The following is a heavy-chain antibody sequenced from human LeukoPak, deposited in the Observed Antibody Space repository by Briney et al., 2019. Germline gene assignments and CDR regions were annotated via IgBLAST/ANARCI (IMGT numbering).Heavy chain of an antibody. J-gene: IGHJ3*02. Sequence: ASVKVSCKASGYTFTTYAIHWVRQAPGQRLEWMGWINAGNGGTKYSQKFQGRVTITRDTSASTAYMELSSLRSEDTAVYYCASRGGDSGAFDIWGQGTMVTVSS. CDR3: ASRGGDSGAFDI. D-gene: IGHD6-13*01. CDR2: INAGNGGT. CDR1: GYTFTTYA. V-gene: IGHV1-3*01.